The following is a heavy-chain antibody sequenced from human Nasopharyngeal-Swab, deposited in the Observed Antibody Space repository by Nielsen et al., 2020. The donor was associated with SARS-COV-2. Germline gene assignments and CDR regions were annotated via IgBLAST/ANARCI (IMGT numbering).Heavy chain of an antibody. CDR3: ARLAARDILFDS. J-gene: IGHJ4*02. Sequence: WIPQPPGKGLEWVSFISNSASSIYYADSVKGRFTVSRDNAKNSLYLQMNSLRAEDTALYYCARLAARDILFDSWGQGTLVTVSS. V-gene: IGHV3-48*03. CDR2: ISNSASSI. D-gene: IGHD2-15*01.